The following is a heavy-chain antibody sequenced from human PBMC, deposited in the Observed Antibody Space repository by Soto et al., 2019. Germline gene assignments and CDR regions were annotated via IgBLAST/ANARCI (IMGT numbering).Heavy chain of an antibody. CDR3: ARDSPRITIFGVVPLSYYYYYMDV. D-gene: IGHD3-3*01. J-gene: IGHJ6*03. CDR1: GYTFTGYY. V-gene: IGHV1-46*03. CDR2: INPSGGST. Sequence: ASVKVSCKASGYTFTGYYMHWVRQAPGQGLEWMGLINPSGGSTSYAQKFQGRVTMTRDTSTSTVYMELSSLRSEDTAVYYCARDSPRITIFGVVPLSYYYYYMDVWGKGTTVTVSS.